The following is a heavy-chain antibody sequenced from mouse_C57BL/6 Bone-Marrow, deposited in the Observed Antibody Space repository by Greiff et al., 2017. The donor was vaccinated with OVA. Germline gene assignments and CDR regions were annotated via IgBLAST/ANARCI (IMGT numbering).Heavy chain of an antibody. Sequence: EVKLMESGEGLVKPGGSLKLSCAASGFTFSSYAMSWVRQTPEKRLEWVAYISSGGDYIYYADTVKGRFTISRDNARNTLYLQMSSLKSEDTAMYYCTREGLWSYDGSRGGLYYAMDYWGQGTSVTVSS. D-gene: IGHD1-1*01. CDR2: ISSGGDYI. V-gene: IGHV5-9-1*02. J-gene: IGHJ4*01. CDR3: TREGLWSYDGSRGGLYYAMDY. CDR1: GFTFSSYA.